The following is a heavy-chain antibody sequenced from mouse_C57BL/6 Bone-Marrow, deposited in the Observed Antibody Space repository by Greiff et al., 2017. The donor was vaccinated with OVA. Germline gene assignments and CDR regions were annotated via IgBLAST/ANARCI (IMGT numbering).Heavy chain of an antibody. D-gene: IGHD5-1*01. CDR3: ARSRRTSEAWFAY. V-gene: IGHV1-66*01. J-gene: IGHJ3*01. CDR2: IYPGSGNT. Sequence: VQLQESGPELVKPGASVKISCKASGYSFTSYYIHWVKQRPGQGLEWIGWIYPGSGNTKYNEKFKGKATLTADTSSSTAYMQLSSLTSEDSAVYYCARSRRTSEAWFAYWGQGTLVTVSA. CDR1: GYSFTSYY.